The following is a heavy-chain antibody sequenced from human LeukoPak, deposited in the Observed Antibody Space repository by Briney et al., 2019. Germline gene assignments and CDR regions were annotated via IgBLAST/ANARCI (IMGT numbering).Heavy chain of an antibody. D-gene: IGHD1-1*01. Sequence: GESLKISCKGSGYSFTSYWIAWVRQMPGKGLEWLGIIYPGDSDSRSSPSFQGQVTISADKSISTAYLQWSRLKASDSAMYYGARRYDRFDYWGQGALVTVSS. CDR2: IYPGDSDS. J-gene: IGHJ4*02. CDR1: GYSFTSYW. CDR3: ARRYDRFDY. V-gene: IGHV5-51*01.